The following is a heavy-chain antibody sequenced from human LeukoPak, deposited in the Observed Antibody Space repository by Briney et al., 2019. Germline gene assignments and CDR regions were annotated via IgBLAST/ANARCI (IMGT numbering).Heavy chain of an antibody. V-gene: IGHV3-48*04. CDR2: ISSSSSTI. CDR1: GFTFSSYS. Sequence: GGSLRLSCAASGFTFSSYSMNWVRQAPGKGLEWVSYISSSSSTIYYADSVKGRFTISRDNAKNSLYLQMNSLRAEDTAVYYCARDPAGSGPYYYYYYMDVWGKGTTITVSS. J-gene: IGHJ6*03. CDR3: ARDPAGSGPYYYYYYMDV. D-gene: IGHD3-10*01.